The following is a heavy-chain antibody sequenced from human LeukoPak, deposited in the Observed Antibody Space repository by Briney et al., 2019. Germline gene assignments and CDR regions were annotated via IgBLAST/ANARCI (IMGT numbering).Heavy chain of an antibody. CDR1: VFTFRSYA. Sequence: GGSLRLSSAASVFTFRSYAMSWVRQAPGKGLEWVAVIWYDGSNKYYADSVKGRFTISRDNSKNTLYLQMNSLRAEDTAVYYCARGLTAWDAFDIWGQGTMVTVSS. V-gene: IGHV3-33*08. D-gene: IGHD3-16*01. CDR2: IWYDGSNK. CDR3: ARGLTAWDAFDI. J-gene: IGHJ3*02.